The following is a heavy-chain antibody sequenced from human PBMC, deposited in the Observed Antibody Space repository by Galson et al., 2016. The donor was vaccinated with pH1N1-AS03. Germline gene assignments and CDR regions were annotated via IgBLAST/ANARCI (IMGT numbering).Heavy chain of an antibody. D-gene: IGHD3-22*01. J-gene: IGHJ3*02. CDR2: ITWNSGRI. Sequence: SLRLSCAASGFTFDDYTMHWVRQAPGKGLEWVSSITWNSGRIVYADSVKGRFTISRDSAKTSLYLQMNSLSVEDTAVYFCARVTDFYGSGGYSKLHAFDIWGQGTMVSVSS. V-gene: IGHV3-9*01. CDR1: GFTFDDYT. CDR3: ARVTDFYGSGGYSKLHAFDI.